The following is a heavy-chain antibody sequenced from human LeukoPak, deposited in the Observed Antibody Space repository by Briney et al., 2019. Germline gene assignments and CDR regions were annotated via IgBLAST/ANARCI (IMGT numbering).Heavy chain of an antibody. D-gene: IGHD3-3*01. CDR2: INTGNGDT. V-gene: IGHV1-3*04. CDR3: ARGLWSAHRREYYFDS. Sequence: ASVKVSCKASGYTFTNYAVDWMRQAPGQRLEWMGWINTGNGDTKFSQNYQARVTITRDASASTAYMELSSLTSEDTAVYFCARGLWSAHRREYYFDSWGQGTLVTVSS. J-gene: IGHJ4*02. CDR1: GYTFTNYA.